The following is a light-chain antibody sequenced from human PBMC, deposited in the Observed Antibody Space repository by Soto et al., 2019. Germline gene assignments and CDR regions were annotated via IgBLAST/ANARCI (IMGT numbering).Light chain of an antibody. V-gene: IGKV3-15*01. J-gene: IGKJ5*01. CDR1: QSVSSN. CDR3: QQRSNWRVT. Sequence: EIVMTQSPATLSVSPGERATLSCRASQSVSSNLAWYQQKPGQAPRLLIYGASTRATGIPARFSGSGSGTDFTLTISSLEPEYFAVYYCQQRSNWRVTFGQGTRLEIK. CDR2: GAS.